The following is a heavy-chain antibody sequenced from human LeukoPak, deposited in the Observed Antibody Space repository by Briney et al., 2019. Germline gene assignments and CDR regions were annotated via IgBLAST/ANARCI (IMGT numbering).Heavy chain of an antibody. D-gene: IGHD3-16*02. Sequence: GSLRLSCAASGFTFSDYYMSWIRQAPGKGLEWVSYISSSGSTIYYADSVKGRFTISRDNAKNSLYLQMNSLRAEDTAVYYCARDQGDYVWGSDRLVDYWGQGTLVTVSS. CDR1: GFTFSDYY. CDR3: ARDQGDYVWGSDRLVDY. J-gene: IGHJ4*02. CDR2: ISSSGSTI. V-gene: IGHV3-11*04.